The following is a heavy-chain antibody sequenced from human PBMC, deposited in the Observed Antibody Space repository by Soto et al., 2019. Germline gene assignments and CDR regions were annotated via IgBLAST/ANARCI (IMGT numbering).Heavy chain of an antibody. CDR1: GFTFSSYA. J-gene: IGHJ4*02. CDR3: ARDLYSSSWFAY. Sequence: LRLSCAASGFTFSSYAMHWVRQAPGKGLEWVAVISYDGSNKYYADSVKGRFTISRDNSKNTLYLQMNSQRAEDTAVYYCARDLYSSSWFAYWGQGTLVTVSS. V-gene: IGHV3-30-3*01. CDR2: ISYDGSNK. D-gene: IGHD6-13*01.